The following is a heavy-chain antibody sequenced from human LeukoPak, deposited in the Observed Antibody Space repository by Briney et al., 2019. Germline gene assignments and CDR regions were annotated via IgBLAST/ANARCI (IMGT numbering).Heavy chain of an antibody. D-gene: IGHD6-19*01. CDR2: ISAYNGNT. V-gene: IGHV1-18*01. CDR1: GYTFTSYG. Sequence: ASVNVSCKASGYTFTSYGISWVRQAPGQGLEWMGWISAYNGNTNYAQKLQGRVTMTTDTSTSTAYMELRSLRSDDTAVYYCARDYQQWLVYSVDFDYWGQGTLVTVSS. J-gene: IGHJ4*02. CDR3: ARDYQQWLVYSVDFDY.